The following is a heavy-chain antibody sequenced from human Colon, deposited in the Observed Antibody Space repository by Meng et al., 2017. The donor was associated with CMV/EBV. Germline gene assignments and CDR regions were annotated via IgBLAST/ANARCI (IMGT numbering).Heavy chain of an antibody. CDR1: GGSVSSGPYY. V-gene: IGHV4-61*01. J-gene: IGHJ4*02. Sequence: SETLSLTCTVSGGSVSSGPYYWSWIRQPPGKGLEWIAFISYSGSSNYNPSLKSRVTISADTSKNQISLKLSSVTAADTAMYYCVRTWDYWGQGTLVTSPQ. CDR2: ISYSGSS. CDR3: VRTWDY.